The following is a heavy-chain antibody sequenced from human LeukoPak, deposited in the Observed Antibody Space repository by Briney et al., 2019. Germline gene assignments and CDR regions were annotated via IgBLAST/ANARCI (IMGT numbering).Heavy chain of an antibody. CDR3: ARGYNYGTY. D-gene: IGHD5-18*01. Sequence: GGSLRLSCAASGFTFSSYAMSWVRQAPGKGLEWVSYISGSSKTIFYADSVKGRFTISRDNAKNSVHLQMSSLRAEDTAVYYCARGYNYGTYWGQGTLVTVSS. V-gene: IGHV3-48*04. CDR1: GFTFSSYA. CDR2: ISGSSKTI. J-gene: IGHJ4*02.